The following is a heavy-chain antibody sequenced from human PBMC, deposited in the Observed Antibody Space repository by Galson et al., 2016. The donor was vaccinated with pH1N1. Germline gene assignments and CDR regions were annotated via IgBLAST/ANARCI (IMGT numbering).Heavy chain of an antibody. J-gene: IGHJ3*01. Sequence: SLRLSCAASGFTFSSWHMDWVRQAPGEGLEWISFITYTSATIYYADSVKGRFTVSRDNAMNSLYLQMNSLRAEDTAVYYCARPGNYDGDRRGAFDLWGQGTMVTVSP. CDR1: GFTFSSWH. CDR2: ITYTSATI. D-gene: IGHD4-23*01. CDR3: ARPGNYDGDRRGAFDL. V-gene: IGHV3-48*04.